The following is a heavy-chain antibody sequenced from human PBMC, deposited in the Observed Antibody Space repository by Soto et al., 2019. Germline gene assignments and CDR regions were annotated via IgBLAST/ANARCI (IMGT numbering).Heavy chain of an antibody. CDR2: IYYSGST. CDR3: ARGEDIVVVPAACWFDP. D-gene: IGHD2-2*01. V-gene: IGHV4-31*03. CDR1: GGSISSGGYY. Sequence: PSETLSLTCTVSGGSISSGGYYWSWIRQHPGKGLEWIGYIYYSGSTYYNPSLKSRVTISVDTSKNQFSLKLSSVTAADTAVYYCARGEDIVVVPAACWFDPWGQGTLVTVSS. J-gene: IGHJ5*02.